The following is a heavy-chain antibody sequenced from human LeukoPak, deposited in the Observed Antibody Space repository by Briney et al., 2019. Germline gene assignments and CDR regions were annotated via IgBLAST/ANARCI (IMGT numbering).Heavy chain of an antibody. V-gene: IGHV1-69*02. J-gene: IGHJ6*02. CDR3: ARGGTTVVDYYYYGMDV. Sequence: GSSVKVSCKASGGTFSSYTISWVRQAPGQGLEWMGRIIPILGIANYAQKFQSRVTITADKSTSTAYMELSSLRSEDTAVYYCARGGTTVVDYYYYGMDVWGQGTTVTVSS. D-gene: IGHD4-23*01. CDR2: IIPILGIA. CDR1: GGTFSSYT.